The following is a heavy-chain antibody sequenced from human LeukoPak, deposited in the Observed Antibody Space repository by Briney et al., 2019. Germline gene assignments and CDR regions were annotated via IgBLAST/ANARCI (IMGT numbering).Heavy chain of an antibody. CDR3: ARTNAFDI. Sequence: SETLSLTCTVSGGSISSYHWSWIRQPPGKGLEWIGYISYSGSTNYNPSLKSRVTISVDTSKNQFSLRLSSVTAADTAVYYRARTNAFDIWGQGTMVTVSS. CDR2: ISYSGST. J-gene: IGHJ3*02. CDR1: GGSISSYH. V-gene: IGHV4-59*01.